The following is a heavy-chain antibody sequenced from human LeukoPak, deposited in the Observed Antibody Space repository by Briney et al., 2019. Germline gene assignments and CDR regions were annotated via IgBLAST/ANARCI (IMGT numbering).Heavy chain of an antibody. J-gene: IGHJ3*02. D-gene: IGHD4-17*01. CDR2: IYYSGST. Sequence: SETLSLTCTVSGGSISSYYWSWIRQPPGKGLEWIGYIYYSGSTNYNPSLKSRVTISVDTSKNQFSLKLSSVTAADTAVYYCARDGDYEWDAFDIWAKGQWSPSLQ. CDR3: ARDGDYEWDAFDI. V-gene: IGHV4-59*08. CDR1: GGSISSYY.